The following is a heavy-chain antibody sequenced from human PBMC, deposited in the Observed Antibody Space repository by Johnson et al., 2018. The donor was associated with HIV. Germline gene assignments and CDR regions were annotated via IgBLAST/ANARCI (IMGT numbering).Heavy chain of an antibody. CDR1: GFTVSSDY. D-gene: IGHD3-9*01. V-gene: IGHV3-66*02. Sequence: MLLVESGGGLVQPGGSLRLSCAASGFTVSSDYMTWVRQAPGKGLEWVSIIYSGGSTYYTRSVQGRLTISRDNSKNMLFLQMNSLRPEDTAVYYCARDGRDLVTRGSFDVWGQGTVVTVSS. J-gene: IGHJ3*01. CDR3: ARDGRDLVTRGSFDV. CDR2: IYSGGST.